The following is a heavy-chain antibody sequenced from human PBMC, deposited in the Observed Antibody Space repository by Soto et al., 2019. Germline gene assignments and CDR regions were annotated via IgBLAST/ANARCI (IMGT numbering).Heavy chain of an antibody. D-gene: IGHD3-10*01. CDR2: LNGSGGST. CDR1: GFTFSNYA. V-gene: IGHV3-23*01. Sequence: EVQLSESGGGLVQPGGSLRLSCAASGFTFSNYAMTWVRQAPGKGLEWVSGLNGSGGSTSSADSVKGRFAISRDNSKNTLYVQMNNLRDGDTAVYYWARGFSAGKGSPPDFWGQGTLVTVSS. J-gene: IGHJ4*02. CDR3: ARGFSAGKGSPPDF.